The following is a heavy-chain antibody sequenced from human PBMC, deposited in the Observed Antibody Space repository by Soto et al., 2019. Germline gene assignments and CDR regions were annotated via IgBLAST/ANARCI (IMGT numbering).Heavy chain of an antibody. CDR3: ARDRSYGSLPYWFDP. Sequence: QVQLVESGGGVVQPGTSLRLSCEASGFIFSNHAMHWVRQAPGRGLEWVASISRDGTSQYYADSVKGRFTISRDDSQKTVYLQMNSLRSDNTGVFYCARDRSYGSLPYWFDPWGQGTLVTVSS. J-gene: IGHJ5*02. D-gene: IGHD4-17*01. CDR1: GFIFSNHA. V-gene: IGHV3-30-3*01. CDR2: ISRDGTSQ.